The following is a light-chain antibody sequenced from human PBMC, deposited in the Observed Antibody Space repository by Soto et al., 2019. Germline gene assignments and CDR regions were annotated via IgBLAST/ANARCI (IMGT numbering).Light chain of an antibody. CDR1: QSISTY. CDR3: QHSYSSPPWT. V-gene: IGKV1-39*01. J-gene: IGKJ1*01. CDR2: RAS. Sequence: DIQMTQSPSSLSASVGDRVTISCRASQSISTYLNWYQQKPGTAPKLLIYRASSVKSGVPPRFSVSGSGRDFTLTISSLRPEDIATSFCQHSYSSPPWTFGQGTKVEVK.